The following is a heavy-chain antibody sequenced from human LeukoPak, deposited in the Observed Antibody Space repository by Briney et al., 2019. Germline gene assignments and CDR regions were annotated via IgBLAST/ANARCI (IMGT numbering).Heavy chain of an antibody. Sequence: GGSLRLSCAASGFTVSNNYMSRVRQAPGKGLMWVSRISHDGTDTSYADSVKDRFTVSRDNAKNTLYLQMNSLRADDTAVYYCARDNPSGGSSGWTGLDYWGQGTLVTVSS. D-gene: IGHD6-19*01. CDR3: ARDNPSGGSSGWTGLDY. CDR2: ISHDGTDT. CDR1: GFTVSNNY. J-gene: IGHJ4*02. V-gene: IGHV3-74*01.